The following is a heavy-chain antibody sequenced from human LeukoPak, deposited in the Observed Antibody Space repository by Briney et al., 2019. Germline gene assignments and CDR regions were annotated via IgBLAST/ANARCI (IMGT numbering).Heavy chain of an antibody. D-gene: IGHD3-22*01. CDR2: IIPILGIA. Sequence: SVKVSCKASGGTFSSYAISWVRQAPGQGLEWMGRIIPILGIANYAQKSQGRVTITADKSTSTAYMELSSLRSEDTAVYYCARAHITYYYDSSGPRHYYYYGMDVWGQGTTVTVSS. CDR1: GGTFSSYA. CDR3: ARAHITYYYDSSGPRHYYYYGMDV. J-gene: IGHJ6*02. V-gene: IGHV1-69*04.